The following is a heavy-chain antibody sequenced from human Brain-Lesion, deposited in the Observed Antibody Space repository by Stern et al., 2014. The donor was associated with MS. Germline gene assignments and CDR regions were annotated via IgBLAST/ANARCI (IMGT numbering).Heavy chain of an antibody. CDR3: ARLFSGSYYYFDS. D-gene: IGHD1-26*01. CDR2: IYPGDSDT. J-gene: IGHJ4*02. Sequence: EVQLLESGAEVKKPGESLKISCKGSGYSFTSYWIGWVRQMPGKGLAWKGIIYPGDSDTRYSPSFQGQVTISADKSISTAYLQWSSLKASETAMYYCARLFSGSYYYFDSWGQGTLVTVSS. CDR1: GYSFTSYW. V-gene: IGHV5-51*01.